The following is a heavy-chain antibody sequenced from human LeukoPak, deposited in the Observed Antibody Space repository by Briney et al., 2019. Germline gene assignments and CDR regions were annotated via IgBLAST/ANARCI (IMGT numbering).Heavy chain of an antibody. J-gene: IGHJ6*02. V-gene: IGHV4-38-2*02. CDR3: ARGRSSYYTYYYGMDV. CDR1: GYSISSGYY. D-gene: IGHD3-22*01. Sequence: PSETLSLTCTVSGYSISSGYYWGWIRQPPGKGLEWIGSIYHSGSTYYNPSLKSRVTISVDTSKNQFSLKLSSVTAADTAVYYCARGRSSYYTYYYGMDVWGQETTVTVSS. CDR2: IYHSGST.